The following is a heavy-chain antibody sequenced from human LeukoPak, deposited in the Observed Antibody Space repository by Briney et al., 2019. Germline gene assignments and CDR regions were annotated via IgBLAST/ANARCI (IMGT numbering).Heavy chain of an antibody. D-gene: IGHD4-17*01. CDR2: IIPIFGTA. CDR1: GGTFSSYA. Sequence: ASVKVSCKASGGTFSSYAISWVRQAPGQGLEWMGGIIPIFGTANYAQKFQGRVTITADESTSTAYMELSSLRSEDTAVYYCARDLYADWPLRYWGQGTLITVSS. V-gene: IGHV1-69*13. CDR3: ARDLYADWPLRY. J-gene: IGHJ4*02.